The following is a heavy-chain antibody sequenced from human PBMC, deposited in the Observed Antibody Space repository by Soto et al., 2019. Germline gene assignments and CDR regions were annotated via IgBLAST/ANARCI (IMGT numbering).Heavy chain of an antibody. CDR3: AREERYRSGGSCYSGTPQRNWFDP. CDR1: GGSFSGYY. V-gene: IGHV4-34*01. D-gene: IGHD2-15*01. J-gene: IGHJ5*02. CDR2: INHSGST. Sequence: SETLSLTCAVYGGSFSGYYWSWIRQPPGKGLEWIGEINHSGSTNYNPSLKSRVSISVDTSKNKFSLKLSSVTAAHTVVYYCAREERYRSGGSCYSGTPQRNWFDPWGQGTLVTVSS.